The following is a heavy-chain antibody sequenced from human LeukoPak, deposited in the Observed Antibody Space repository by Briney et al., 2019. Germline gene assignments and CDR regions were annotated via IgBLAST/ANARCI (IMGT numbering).Heavy chain of an antibody. D-gene: IGHD2-15*01. CDR1: RFTFSSYA. Sequence: PGGSLRLSCTASRFTFSSYATHWVRQAPGKGLEWVAVISYDGSNKYYADSVKGRFTISRDNSKNTLYLQMNSLRAEDTAVYYCARGHRVCSGGSCYGDYWGQGTLVTVSS. CDR2: ISYDGSNK. V-gene: IGHV3-30-3*01. J-gene: IGHJ4*02. CDR3: ARGHRVCSGGSCYGDY.